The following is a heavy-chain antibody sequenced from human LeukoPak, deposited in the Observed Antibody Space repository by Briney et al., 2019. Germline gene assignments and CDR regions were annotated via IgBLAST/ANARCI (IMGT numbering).Heavy chain of an antibody. D-gene: IGHD1-26*01. Sequence: PGGSLRLSCAVSGFIFSNYAMSWVRQAPGKGLEWVSAISGGGDSTSYADSVRGRFTISRDNSRNTLYLQLNSLRAEDTAVYYCTRDPIMGVPDYFDYWGQGTLVAVSS. CDR3: TRDPIMGVPDYFDY. CDR2: ISGGGDST. CDR1: GFIFSNYA. V-gene: IGHV3-23*01. J-gene: IGHJ4*02.